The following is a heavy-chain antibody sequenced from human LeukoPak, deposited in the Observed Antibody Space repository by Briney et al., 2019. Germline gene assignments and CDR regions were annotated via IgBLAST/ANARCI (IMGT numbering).Heavy chain of an antibody. CDR2: IYHNGRT. CDR1: GGSFSGYY. D-gene: IGHD1-26*01. Sequence: SETLSLTCAVYGGSFSGYYWSWIRQLPGERLEWIGYIYHNGRTTYNPSLESRVTISLDTSKNQLSLKLSSVTAADTAVYYCARTLVGRFDYWGQGTLVTVSS. J-gene: IGHJ4*02. CDR3: ARTLVGRFDY. V-gene: IGHV4-59*01.